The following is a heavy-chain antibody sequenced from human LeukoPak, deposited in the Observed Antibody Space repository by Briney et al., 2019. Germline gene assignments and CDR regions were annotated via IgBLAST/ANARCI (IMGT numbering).Heavy chain of an antibody. CDR1: GFTFNRYS. J-gene: IGHJ4*02. Sequence: GGSLRLSCTASGFTFNRYSMTWVRQAPGKGLEWVSHIKNDGTTTSYADSVKGRFTISRDNAKNTLYLQMNSLRDEDTAVYYCARGRVLKGRQQLGPRWFDYWGQGTLVTVSS. D-gene: IGHD6-13*01. V-gene: IGHV3-74*01. CDR2: IKNDGTTT. CDR3: ARGRVLKGRQQLGPRWFDY.